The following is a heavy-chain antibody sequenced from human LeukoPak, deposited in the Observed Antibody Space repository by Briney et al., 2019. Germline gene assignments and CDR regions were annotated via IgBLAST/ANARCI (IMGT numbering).Heavy chain of an antibody. CDR2: IRYDGSNK. Sequence: GGSLTLPCAASGFTFSSYGMHWVRQAPGKGLEWVAFIRYDGSNKFYADSVKGRFTISRDNSKNTLYLQMNSLRVEDTAVYYCAKDLYGSGSYQNRLLAYWPQGPRVTVSS. V-gene: IGHV3-30*02. J-gene: IGHJ4*02. CDR3: AKDLYGSGSYQNRLLAY. D-gene: IGHD3-10*01. CDR1: GFTFSSYG.